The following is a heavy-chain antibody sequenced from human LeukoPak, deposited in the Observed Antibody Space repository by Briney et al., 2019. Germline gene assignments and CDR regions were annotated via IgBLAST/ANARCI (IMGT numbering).Heavy chain of an antibody. CDR1: GGSMYSYY. CDR3: ARGTMMVGP. J-gene: IGHJ5*02. Sequence: PSETLSLTCTVSGGSMYSYYFTWIRQPPGKGLEWIGYIYYSGTTNYNPSLKSRVTISIDTSKNQFSLKLSSVTAADTAVYYCARGTMMVGPWGQGTLVTVSS. CDR2: IYYSGTT. D-gene: IGHD3-22*01. V-gene: IGHV4-59*01.